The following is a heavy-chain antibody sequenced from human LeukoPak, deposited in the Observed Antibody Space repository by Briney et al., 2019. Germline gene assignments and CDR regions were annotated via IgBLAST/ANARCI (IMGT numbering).Heavy chain of an antibody. CDR1: GGSISSYY. CDR3: ARDLYYDFWSGSRADAFDI. Sequence: SETLSLTCTVSGGSISSYYWSWIRQPPGKGLEWIGCIYYSGSTNYNPSLKSRVTISVDTSKNQFSLKLSSVTAADTAVYYCARDLYYDFWSGSRADAFDIWGQGTMVTVSS. CDR2: IYYSGST. D-gene: IGHD3-3*01. V-gene: IGHV4-59*01. J-gene: IGHJ3*02.